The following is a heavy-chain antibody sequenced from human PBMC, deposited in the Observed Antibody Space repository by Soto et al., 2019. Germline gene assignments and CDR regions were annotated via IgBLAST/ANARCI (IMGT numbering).Heavy chain of an antibody. Sequence: PSETLSLTCAVYGGSFSGYYWSWIRQPPGKGLEWIGEINHSGSTNYNPSLKSRVTISVDTSKNQFSLKLSSVTAADTAVYYCAGDASRAYDFWSGYYHYYYYGMDVWGQGTTVTVSS. CDR2: INHSGST. CDR3: AGDASRAYDFWSGYYHYYYYGMDV. CDR1: GGSFSGYY. V-gene: IGHV4-34*01. J-gene: IGHJ6*02. D-gene: IGHD3-3*01.